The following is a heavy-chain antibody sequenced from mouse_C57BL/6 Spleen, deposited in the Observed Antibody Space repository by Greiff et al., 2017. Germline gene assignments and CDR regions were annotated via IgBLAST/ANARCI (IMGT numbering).Heavy chain of an antibody. CDR1: GFTFSDYG. D-gene: IGHD1-1*01. Sequence: EVKLVESGGGLVKPGGSLKLSCAASGFTFSDYGMHWVRQAPEKGLEWVAYISSGSSTIYYADTVKGRFTISRDNAKNTLFLQMTSLGSEDTAMYYCARSGTVVATRAWFAYWGQGTLVTVSA. J-gene: IGHJ3*01. CDR3: ARSGTVVATRAWFAY. CDR2: ISSGSSTI. V-gene: IGHV5-17*01.